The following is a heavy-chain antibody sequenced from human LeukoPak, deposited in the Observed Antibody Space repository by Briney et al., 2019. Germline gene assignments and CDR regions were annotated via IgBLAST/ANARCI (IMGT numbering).Heavy chain of an antibody. D-gene: IGHD6-13*01. Sequence: GGSLRLSCAASGFDLTTYAMTWVRQAPAKGLEWVSSIRIGGGGTYYADSVKGRFTISRDNSENTLHLQMNNLRVEDTARYFCARCMVLSQGWRNWFDPWGQGTLVTVSS. CDR2: IRIGGGGT. V-gene: IGHV3-23*01. J-gene: IGHJ5*02. CDR3: ARCMVLSQGWRNWFDP. CDR1: GFDLTTYA.